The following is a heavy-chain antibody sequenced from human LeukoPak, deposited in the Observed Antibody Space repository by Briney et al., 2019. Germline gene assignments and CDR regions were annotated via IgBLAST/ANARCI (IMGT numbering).Heavy chain of an antibody. CDR2: IYYSGST. V-gene: IGHV4-59*01. CDR3: ARVGIYGDLFDY. J-gene: IGHJ4*02. Sequence: SETLSLTCTVSGGSISSYYWSWIRQPPGKGLEWIGCIYYSGSTNYNPSLKSRVTISVDTSKNQFSLKLSSVTAADTAVYYCARVGIYGDLFDYWGQGTLVTVSS. D-gene: IGHD4-17*01. CDR1: GGSISSYY.